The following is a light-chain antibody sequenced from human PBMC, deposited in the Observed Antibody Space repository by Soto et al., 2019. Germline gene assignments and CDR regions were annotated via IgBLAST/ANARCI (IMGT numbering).Light chain of an antibody. Sequence: QSVLTQPPSVSGARGQRVTISCTESSSNIGAGYDVHWYQQLPGTAPKLLIYGNSNRPSGVPDRFSGSKSGTSASLAITGLQAEDEADYYCQSYDSSLSGWVFGGGTKVTVL. CDR3: QSYDSSLSGWV. V-gene: IGLV1-40*01. J-gene: IGLJ3*02. CDR1: SSNIGAGYD. CDR2: GNS.